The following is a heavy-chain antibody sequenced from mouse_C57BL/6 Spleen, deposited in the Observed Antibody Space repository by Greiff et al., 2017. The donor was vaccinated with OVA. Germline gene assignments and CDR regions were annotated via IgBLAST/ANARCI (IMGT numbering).Heavy chain of an antibody. D-gene: IGHD1-1*01. CDR3: ARDFYYGSSYFDY. CDR1: GFTFSDYG. V-gene: IGHV5-17*01. CDR2: ISSGSSTI. J-gene: IGHJ2*01. Sequence: EVKLVESGGGLVKPGGSLKLSCAASGFTFSDYGMHWVRQAPEKGLEWVAYISSGSSTIYYADTVKGRFTISRDNAKNTLFLQMTSLRSEDTAMYYCARDFYYGSSYFDYWGQGTTRTVSS.